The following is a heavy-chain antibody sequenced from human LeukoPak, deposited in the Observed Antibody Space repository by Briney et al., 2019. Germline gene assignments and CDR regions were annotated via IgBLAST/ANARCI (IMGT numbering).Heavy chain of an antibody. Sequence: GASVKVSCKASGGTFSSYAISWVRQAPGQGLEWMGGIIPIFGTANYAQKFQGRVTMTRDTSTSTVYMELSSLRSEDTAVYYCARDSNLFDRGGDFYYYYMDVWGKGTTVTVSS. CDR3: ARDSNLFDRGGDFYYYYMDV. CDR2: IIPIFGTA. CDR1: GGTFSSYA. D-gene: IGHD2-21*01. J-gene: IGHJ6*03. V-gene: IGHV1-69*05.